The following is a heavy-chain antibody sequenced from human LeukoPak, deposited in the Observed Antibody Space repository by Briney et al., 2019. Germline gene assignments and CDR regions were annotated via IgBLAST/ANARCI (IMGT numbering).Heavy chain of an antibody. CDR3: AKDLAVAGTRFDY. J-gene: IGHJ4*02. D-gene: IGHD6-19*01. CDR1: GFTFSSYA. V-gene: IGHV3-23*01. CDR2: ISGSGGST. Sequence: GGSLRLSCAASGFTFSSYAMSWVRQTPGKGLEWVSAISGSGGSTYYADSVKGRFTISRDNSKNTLYLQMNSLRAEDTAVYYCAKDLAVAGTRFDYWGQGTLVTVSS.